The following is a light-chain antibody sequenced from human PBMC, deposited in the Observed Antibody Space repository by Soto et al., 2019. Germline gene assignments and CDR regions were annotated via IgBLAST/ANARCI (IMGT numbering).Light chain of an antibody. V-gene: IGLV6-57*04. J-gene: IGLJ2*01. CDR3: QSYDSDFVV. Sequence: NFMLTQPHSVSESPGKTLSISCTRSSGSIANNYVQWYQQRPGSAPTTVIYENNQRLSGVPDRFSGSTDGSSTSASLTISGLHTEDEADYYCQSYDSDFVVFGGGTKLTVL. CDR1: SGSIANNY. CDR2: ENN.